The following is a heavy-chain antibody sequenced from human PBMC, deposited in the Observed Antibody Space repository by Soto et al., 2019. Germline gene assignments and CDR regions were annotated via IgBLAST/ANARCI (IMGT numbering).Heavy chain of an antibody. D-gene: IGHD3-10*01. CDR1: GYTFTTYG. CDR2: ITTHNGNT. V-gene: IGHV1-18*01. Sequence: QVQLEQSAPEVKKPGASVKVSCKASGYTFTTYGISWVRQAPGQGLEWLGWITTHNGNTNYAQNLQGRVIMTADTTTSTAYMELRSLRPDDTAIYYCTREGSAPYYYYGMDAWGQGTTVTVSS. CDR3: TREGSAPYYYYGMDA. J-gene: IGHJ6*02.